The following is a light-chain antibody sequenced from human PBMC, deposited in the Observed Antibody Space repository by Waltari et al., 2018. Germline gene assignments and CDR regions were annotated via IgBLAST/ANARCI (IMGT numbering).Light chain of an antibody. V-gene: IGKV3-11*01. Sequence: EIVLTQSPATLSLSPGEGATLSCRTSQRVSNYLAWYQQRPGQPPRLLIYDASLRATGIPAKFSGSGSGSDFTLTISSREPEDFSVYYCQQRSSWPLTFGPGTTVEFK. CDR3: QQRSSWPLT. CDR2: DAS. CDR1: QRVSNY. J-gene: IGKJ3*01.